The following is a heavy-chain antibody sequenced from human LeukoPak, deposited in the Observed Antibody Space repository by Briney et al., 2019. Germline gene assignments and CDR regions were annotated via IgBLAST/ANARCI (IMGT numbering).Heavy chain of an antibody. D-gene: IGHD3-3*01. V-gene: IGHV3-64*01. CDR2: ISSNGGST. Sequence: GGSLRLSCAASGFTFSSYAMPWVRQAPGKGLEYVSAISSNGGSTYYANSVKGRFTISRDNSKNTLYLQMGSLRAEDMAVYYCARDGTYYDFWSGYSTFMDVWGKGTTVTVSS. CDR1: GFTFSSYA. J-gene: IGHJ6*03. CDR3: ARDGTYYDFWSGYSTFMDV.